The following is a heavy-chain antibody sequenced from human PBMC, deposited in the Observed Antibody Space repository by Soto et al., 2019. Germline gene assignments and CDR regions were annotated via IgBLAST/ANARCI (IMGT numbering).Heavy chain of an antibody. J-gene: IGHJ4*01. Sequence: SETLSLTCTVSGGSISDYFCTWIRQPPGKGLEWIGYIYHSGNTYYNPSLKSRVTISVDTSKNQFSLNLRSVTAADTAVYYCAALWFGELAFNYWGHGILVTVSS. CDR3: AALWFGELAFNY. CDR1: GGSISDYF. V-gene: IGHV4-59*04. CDR2: IYHSGNT. D-gene: IGHD3-10*01.